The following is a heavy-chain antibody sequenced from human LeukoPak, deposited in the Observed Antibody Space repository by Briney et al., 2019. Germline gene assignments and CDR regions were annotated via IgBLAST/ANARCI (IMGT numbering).Heavy chain of an antibody. Sequence: SETLSLTCAVSGGSITGFFWTWIRQPAGEGLQYIGRIFSRGGANYNPSLQSRVAMSVDTSQNLFSLKLTSVTAEDTAVYFCAKGTPVDSWGPGILVSVSS. D-gene: IGHD2-15*01. CDR1: GGSITGFF. CDR2: IFSRGGA. J-gene: IGHJ4*02. CDR3: AKGTPVDS. V-gene: IGHV4-4*07.